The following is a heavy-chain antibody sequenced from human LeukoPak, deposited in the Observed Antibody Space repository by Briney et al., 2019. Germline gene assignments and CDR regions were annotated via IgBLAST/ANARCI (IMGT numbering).Heavy chain of an antibody. CDR1: GFTFSSYS. J-gene: IGHJ6*02. Sequence: GGSLRLSCAASGFTFSSYSMNWVRQAPGKGLEWVSSISSSSSYIYYADSVKGRFTISRDNAKNSLYLQMNSLRAEDTAVYYCARATIFGVVIIPYYYYGMDVWGQGTTVTVSS. CDR3: ARATIFGVVIIPYYYYGMDV. V-gene: IGHV3-21*01. D-gene: IGHD3-3*01. CDR2: ISSSSSYI.